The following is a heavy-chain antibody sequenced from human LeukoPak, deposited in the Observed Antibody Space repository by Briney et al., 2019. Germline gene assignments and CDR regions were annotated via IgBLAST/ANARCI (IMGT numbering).Heavy chain of an antibody. D-gene: IGHD3-3*01. V-gene: IGHV3-11*04. J-gene: IGHJ4*02. Sequence: GGSLRLSCAASGFTFSDYYMSWIRQAPGKGLEWISHISTRGTTIYYADSVKGRFTISRDNAKNSLFLQMNSLTTEDTAVYYYATVKFLEWLPDWGQGTLVAVS. CDR3: ATVKFLEWLPD. CDR2: ISTRGTTI. CDR1: GFTFSDYY.